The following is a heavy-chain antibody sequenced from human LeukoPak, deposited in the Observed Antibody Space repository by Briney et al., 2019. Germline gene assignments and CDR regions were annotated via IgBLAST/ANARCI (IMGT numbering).Heavy chain of an antibody. CDR3: ARLVVAVAGNWFDP. D-gene: IGHD6-19*01. Sequence: PSETLSLTCTVSGYSISCGYYWGWIRQPPGKGLEWIGSIYYSGSTYYNPSLKSRVTISVDTSKNQFSLKLSSVTAADTAVYYCARLVVAVAGNWFDPWGQGTLVTVSS. CDR2: IYYSGST. J-gene: IGHJ5*02. V-gene: IGHV4-38-2*02. CDR1: GYSISCGYY.